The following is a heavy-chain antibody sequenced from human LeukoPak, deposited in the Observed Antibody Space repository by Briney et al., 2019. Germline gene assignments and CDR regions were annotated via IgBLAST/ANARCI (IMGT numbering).Heavy chain of an antibody. CDR2: INPDGSST. J-gene: IGHJ4*02. CDR1: GFTFSTYW. V-gene: IGHV3-74*01. CDR3: ARVSRGNYYFDY. Sequence: GGSLRLSCAASGFTFSTYWMHWVRQAPGKGLVWVSRINPDGSSTRYADSVKGRFTISRDNAKNTLYLQMNSLRAEDTAVYYCARVSRGNYYFDYWGPGTLVTVSS.